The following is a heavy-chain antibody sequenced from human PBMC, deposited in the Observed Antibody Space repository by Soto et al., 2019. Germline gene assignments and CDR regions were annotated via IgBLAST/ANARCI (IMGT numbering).Heavy chain of an antibody. J-gene: IGHJ6*03. CDR3: ARESYPISYYYYYYMAV. CDR1: GFTVSSNY. Sequence: GSLRLSCAASGFTVSSNYMSWVRQAPGKGLEWVSVIYSGGSTYYADSVKGRFTISRDNSKNTLYLQMNSLRAEDTAVYYCARESYPISYYYYYYMAVGGKGTTVTVSS. CDR2: IYSGGST. D-gene: IGHD2-21*01. V-gene: IGHV3-66*01.